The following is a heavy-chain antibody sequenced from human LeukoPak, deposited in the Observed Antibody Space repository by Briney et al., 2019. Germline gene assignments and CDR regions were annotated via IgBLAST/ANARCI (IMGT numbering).Heavy chain of an antibody. CDR2: IIPIFGTA. CDR1: GGTFSSYA. D-gene: IGHD1-26*01. CDR3: ARDRGWELLSYYFDY. Sequence: SVKVSCKASGGTFSSYAISWVRQAPGQGLEWMGGIIPIFGTANYAQKFQGRVTMTTDTSTSTAYMELRSLRSDDTAVYYCARDRGWELLSYYFDYWGQGTLVTVSP. V-gene: IGHV1-69*05. J-gene: IGHJ4*02.